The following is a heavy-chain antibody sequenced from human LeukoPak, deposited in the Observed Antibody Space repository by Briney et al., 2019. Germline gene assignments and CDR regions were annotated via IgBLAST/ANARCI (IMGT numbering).Heavy chain of an antibody. D-gene: IGHD3-22*01. CDR2: IIPIFGTA. V-gene: IGHV1-69*13. J-gene: IGHJ4*02. Sequence: GASVKVSCKASGGTFSSYAISWVRQAPGQGLEWMGGIIPIFGTANYAQKFQGRVTITADESTSTAYMELSSLRSEDTAVYYCARGGYYDSSGYYYEGPSDYWGQGTLVTVSS. CDR3: ARGGYYDSSGYYYEGPSDY. CDR1: GGTFSSYA.